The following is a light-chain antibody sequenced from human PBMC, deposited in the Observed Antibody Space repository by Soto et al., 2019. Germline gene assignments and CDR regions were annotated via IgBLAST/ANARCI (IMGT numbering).Light chain of an antibody. CDR2: GNS. CDR1: SSNIGAGYD. CDR3: SSYAGTPFV. Sequence: QSVLTQPPSVSRAPGQRVPISCTGSSSNIGAGYDVHWYQQLPGTAPKLLIYGNSNRPSGVPDRFSGSKSGTSASLTVSGLQAEDEADYYCSSYAGTPFVFGTRTKVTVL. J-gene: IGLJ1*01. V-gene: IGLV1-40*01.